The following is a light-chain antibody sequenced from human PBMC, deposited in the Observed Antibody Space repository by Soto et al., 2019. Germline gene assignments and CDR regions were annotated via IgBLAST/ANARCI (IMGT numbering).Light chain of an antibody. CDR1: SSNIGSNY. J-gene: IGLJ2*01. Sequence: QSVLTQPPSASGTPGQRVTISCYGSSSNIGSNYVYWYQQLPGTAPKLLIDRNHQRPLGFPDRFSGSKYGTSPSLAISGLRSEDEADYYCAAWDDSLSGHVVFGGGTK. V-gene: IGLV1-47*01. CDR2: RNH. CDR3: AAWDDSLSGHVV.